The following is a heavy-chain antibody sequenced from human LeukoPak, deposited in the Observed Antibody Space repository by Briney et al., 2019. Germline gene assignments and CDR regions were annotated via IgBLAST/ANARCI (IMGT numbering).Heavy chain of an antibody. J-gene: IGHJ4*02. CDR2: ISSSGSTI. V-gene: IGHV3-48*03. D-gene: IGHD2-15*01. Sequence: GGSLRLSCAASGFTFSSYEMNWVRQAPGKGLEWVSYISSSGSTIYYADSVKGRFTISRDNAKNSLYLQMNSLRAEDTAVYYCARQYCSGGSCGLAYWGQGTLVTVSS. CDR1: GFTFSSYE. CDR3: ARQYCSGGSCGLAY.